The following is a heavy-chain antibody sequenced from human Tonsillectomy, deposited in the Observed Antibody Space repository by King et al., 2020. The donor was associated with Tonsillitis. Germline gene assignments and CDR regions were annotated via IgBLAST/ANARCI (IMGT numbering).Heavy chain of an antibody. V-gene: IGHV4-4*07. CDR1: GASISDYH. J-gene: IGHJ4*02. CDR3: ARDRGVTLNFDY. Sequence: QLQESGPGLVKPSETLSLTCTVSGASISDYHWSWFRQSAGKGLAWIGRIYNSGSTKYNPSLKSRVTMSLVTSKNQFSPKLTSVTSADTAVYYCARDRGVTLNFDYWGQGTLVTVSS. CDR2: IYNSGST. D-gene: IGHD2-21*02.